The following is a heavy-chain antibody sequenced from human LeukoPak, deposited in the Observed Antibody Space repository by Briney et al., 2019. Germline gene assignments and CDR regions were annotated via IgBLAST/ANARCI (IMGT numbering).Heavy chain of an antibody. CDR1: GFTFSSYE. CDR3: ARVSYGANSGYWYFDY. J-gene: IGHJ4*02. CDR2: ISLSGSTI. Sequence: GGSLRLSCAVSGFTFSSYEINWVRQAPGKGLEWVSYISLSGSTIYYADSVKGRFNISRDNAKNSLYLQMNSLRAEDTAVYYCARVSYGANSGYWYFDYWGQGTLVTVSS. D-gene: IGHD4-23*01. V-gene: IGHV3-48*03.